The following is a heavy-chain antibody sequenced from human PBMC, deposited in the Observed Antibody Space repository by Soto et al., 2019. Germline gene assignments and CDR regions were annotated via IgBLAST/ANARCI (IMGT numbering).Heavy chain of an antibody. CDR3: AGSQGGSSSLDIYYYYYYGIDV. D-gene: IGHD2-15*01. V-gene: IGHV1-69*01. CDR1: GGTFSSYA. Sequence: QVQLVQSGAEVKKPGSSVKVSCKAPGGTFSSYAISWVRQAPGQGLEWMVGIIPIFGTANYAQKFQGRVTIPADESTSTGYMELSILRSEAKAAYYCAGSQGGSSSLDIYYYYYYGIDVWGQATTVTVSS. CDR2: IIPIFGTA. J-gene: IGHJ6*02.